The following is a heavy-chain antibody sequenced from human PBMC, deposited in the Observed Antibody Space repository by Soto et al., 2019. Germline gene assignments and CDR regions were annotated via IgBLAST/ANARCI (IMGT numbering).Heavy chain of an antibody. Sequence: ASVKVSCKAPGYTFTSYGISWVRQAPGQGLEWMGWINTYNGNTNYAQKLQGRFTISRDNAENSVYLEMDSLRAEDTALYYCARDVDADFRTDFDYWGRGTLVTVSS. CDR1: GYTFTSYG. D-gene: IGHD4-17*01. J-gene: IGHJ4*02. CDR3: ARDVDADFRTDFDY. V-gene: IGHV1-18*01. CDR2: INTYNGNT.